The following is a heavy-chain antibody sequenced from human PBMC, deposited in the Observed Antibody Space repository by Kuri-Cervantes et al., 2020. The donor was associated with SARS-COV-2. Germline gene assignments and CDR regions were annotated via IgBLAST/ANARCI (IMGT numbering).Heavy chain of an antibody. J-gene: IGHJ3*02. CDR1: GFTFSSYS. D-gene: IGHD3-3*01. Sequence: GESLKISCAASGFTFSSYSMNWVRQAPGKGLEWVSSISSSSSYIYYADSVKGRFTISRDNAKNSLYLQMNSLRAEDTAVYYCARDYLGWDDLDAFDIWGQGTMVTDSS. CDR3: ARDYLGWDDLDAFDI. CDR2: ISSSSSYI. V-gene: IGHV3-21*01.